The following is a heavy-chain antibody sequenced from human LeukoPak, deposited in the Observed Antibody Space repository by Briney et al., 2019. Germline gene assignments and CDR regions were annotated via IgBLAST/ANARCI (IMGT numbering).Heavy chain of an antibody. CDR1: GGSFRGYY. Sequence: SETLSLTCAVYGGSFRGYYWSWIRQPPGKGLEWIGEINHSGTTNYNPSVKSRVTISVDTSKSQFSLKVNSVTAADTATYYCARAEDGNNLGLLGYWGQGALVTVSS. CDR2: INHSGTT. CDR3: ARAEDGNNLGLLGY. V-gene: IGHV4-34*01. D-gene: IGHD5-24*01. J-gene: IGHJ4*02.